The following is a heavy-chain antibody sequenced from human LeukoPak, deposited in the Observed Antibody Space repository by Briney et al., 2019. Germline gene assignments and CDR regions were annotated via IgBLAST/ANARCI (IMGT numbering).Heavy chain of an antibody. D-gene: IGHD5-18*01. Sequence: GRSLRLSCAASGFTFSSYAMHWVRQAPGKGLEWVAVISYDGSNKYYADSVKGRFTISRDNSKNTLNLQMNSLRAEDTAVYYCARGYTAMDDWFDPWGQGTLVTVSS. V-gene: IGHV3-30*04. CDR3: ARGYTAMDDWFDP. J-gene: IGHJ5*02. CDR2: ISYDGSNK. CDR1: GFTFSSYA.